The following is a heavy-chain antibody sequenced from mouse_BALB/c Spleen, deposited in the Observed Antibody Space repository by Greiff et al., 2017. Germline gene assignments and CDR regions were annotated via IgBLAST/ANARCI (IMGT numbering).Heavy chain of an antibody. CDR2: ISTYYGNT. Sequence: VQLQQSGPELVRPGVSVKISCKGSSYTFTDYAMHWVKQSHAKSLEWIGVISTYYGNTNYNQKFKGKATMTVDKSSSTAYMELARLTSEDSAVYYCARGGTFFDYWGQGTTLTVSS. D-gene: IGHD3-3*01. CDR3: ARGGTFFDY. V-gene: IGHV1-67*01. J-gene: IGHJ2*01. CDR1: SYTFTDYA.